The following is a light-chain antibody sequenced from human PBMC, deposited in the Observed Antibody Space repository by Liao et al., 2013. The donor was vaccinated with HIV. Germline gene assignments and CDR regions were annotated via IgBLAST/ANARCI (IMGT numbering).Light chain of an antibody. CDR1: NLSNILGNKY. V-gene: IGLV3-1*01. CDR3: QAWDSSTGDV. Sequence: SYGLTQPPSVSVSTGQTASITCYGDNLSNILGNKYLHWYLQRPGQSPVLVIYQDSKRPSGIPERFSGSNSGNTATLTISGTQAMDEADYYCQAWDSSTGDVFGTGTKVTVL. CDR2: QDS. J-gene: IGLJ1*01.